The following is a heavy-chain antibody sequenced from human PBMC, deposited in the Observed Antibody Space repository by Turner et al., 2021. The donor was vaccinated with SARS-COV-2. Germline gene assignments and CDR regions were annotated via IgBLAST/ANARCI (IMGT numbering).Heavy chain of an antibody. Sequence: EVQLVESGGGVVLPGRFLRLSCAASGFTFSSYWMSWVCQAPGKGLEWVANIKQDGSEKYYVDSVKGRFTISRDNAKNSLYLQMNSLRAEDTAVYYCARLHTSSWYFDYWGQGTLVTVSS. J-gene: IGHJ4*02. CDR2: IKQDGSEK. D-gene: IGHD6-13*01. CDR1: GFTFSSYW. V-gene: IGHV3-7*03. CDR3: ARLHTSSWYFDY.